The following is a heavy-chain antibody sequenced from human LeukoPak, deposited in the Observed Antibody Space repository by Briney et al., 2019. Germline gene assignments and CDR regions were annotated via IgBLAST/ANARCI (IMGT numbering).Heavy chain of an antibody. CDR2: ISAYNGNT. CDR1: GYTFTSYG. CDR3: AREVLAGFYWYFDL. J-gene: IGHJ2*01. Sequence: ASVKVSCKASGYTFTSYGISWVRQAPGQGLEWMGWISAYNGNTNYAQKLQGRVTMTTDTSTSTAYMELRSLRSDDTAAYYCAREVLAGFYWYFDLWGRGTLVTVSS. V-gene: IGHV1-18*01.